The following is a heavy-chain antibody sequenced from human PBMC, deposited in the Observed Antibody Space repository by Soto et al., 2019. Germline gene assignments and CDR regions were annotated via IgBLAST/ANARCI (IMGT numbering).Heavy chain of an antibody. CDR1: GFSFSSSW. D-gene: IGHD3-3*01. CDR2: INNDGSNT. J-gene: IGHJ5*02. V-gene: IGHV3-74*01. Sequence: GGSLRLSCVASGFSFSSSWMHWVRQSPGKGLVWVSRINNDGSNTRYADSVKGRFTISRDNAKNTLYLHMNSLRAEDTAVYYCARPYDFWTGYYLPGDSWGQGTLVTVYS. CDR3: ARPYDFWTGYYLPGDS.